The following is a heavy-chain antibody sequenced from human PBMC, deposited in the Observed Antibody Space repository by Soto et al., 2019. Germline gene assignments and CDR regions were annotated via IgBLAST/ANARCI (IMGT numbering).Heavy chain of an antibody. CDR3: AKDRYVDY. CDR2: ISSNGGST. Sequence: GGSLRLSCSVFGFTFSNYAMHWVRQAPGKGLQYVSSISSNGGSTYYADSVQGRFTISRDNSKNTLYLQMRSLRLEDTAVYYCAKDRYVDYWGQGTLVTVSS. V-gene: IGHV3-64D*06. J-gene: IGHJ4*02. CDR1: GFTFSNYA.